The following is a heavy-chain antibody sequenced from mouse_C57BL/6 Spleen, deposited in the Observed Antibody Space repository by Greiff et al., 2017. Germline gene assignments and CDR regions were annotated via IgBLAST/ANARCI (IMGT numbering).Heavy chain of an antibody. D-gene: IGHD1-1*01. CDR3: ARYGGTYYVDY. CDR1: GYTFTSYW. Sequence: QVQLQQSGAELVKPGASVKLSCKASGYTFTSYWMHWVKQRPGQGLEWIGMIHPNSGSTNYNEKFKSKATLTVDKSSSTAYMQLSSLTSEDSAVYYCARYGGTYYVDYWGQGTTLTVSS. J-gene: IGHJ2*01. V-gene: IGHV1-64*01. CDR2: IHPNSGST.